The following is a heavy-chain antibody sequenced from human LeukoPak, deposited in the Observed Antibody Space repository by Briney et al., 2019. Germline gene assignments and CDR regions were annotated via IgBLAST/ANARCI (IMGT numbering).Heavy chain of an antibody. V-gene: IGHV3-23*01. D-gene: IGHD4-11*01. J-gene: IGHJ4*02. CDR3: AKDDPNDYKPWIY. Sequence: GGSLRLSCEASGFTFSSYAMSWVRQAPGKGLEWVSLISGSGDKTYYADSVKGRFTISRDNSKNTLYLQVNSLRADDTAVYYCAKDDPNDYKPWIYWGQGTLVIVSS. CDR1: GFTFSSYA. CDR2: ISGSGDKT.